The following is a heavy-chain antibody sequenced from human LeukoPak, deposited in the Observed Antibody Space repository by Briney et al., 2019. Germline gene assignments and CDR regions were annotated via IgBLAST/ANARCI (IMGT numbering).Heavy chain of an antibody. V-gene: IGHV3-48*01. CDR1: GFTFSSYS. CDR3: ARSNYEDY. J-gene: IGHJ4*02. D-gene: IGHD4/OR15-4a*01. Sequence: GGSLRLSCAASGFTFSSYSMNWVRQAPGKGLEWVSYISSSSSTIYYADSVKGRFTISRDNAKNSLYLQMNSLRAEDTAVYYCARSNYEDYWGQGTLVTVSS. CDR2: ISSSSSTI.